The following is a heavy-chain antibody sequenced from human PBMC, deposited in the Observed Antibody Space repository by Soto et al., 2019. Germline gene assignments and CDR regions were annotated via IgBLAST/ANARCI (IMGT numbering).Heavy chain of an antibody. J-gene: IGHJ4*02. V-gene: IGHV4-59*08. CDR3: ARFEGSYRYWSDCFDY. CDR1: GGSISSYY. D-gene: IGHD3-16*02. CDR2: IYYSGST. Sequence: SETLSLTCTVSGGSISSYYWNWIRQPPGKGLEWIGNIYYSGSTNYNPSLKSRVTISVDTSKNQFSLKLSSVTAADTAVYYCARFEGSYRYWSDCFDYWGQGTLVTFSS.